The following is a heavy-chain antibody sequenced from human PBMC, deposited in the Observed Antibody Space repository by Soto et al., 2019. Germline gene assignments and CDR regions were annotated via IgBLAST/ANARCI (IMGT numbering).Heavy chain of an antibody. CDR3: AGEYNWNQGWSPNWFDP. CDR1: GFTFSDYY. J-gene: IGHJ5*02. Sequence: PGGSLRLSCAASGFTFSDYYMSWIRQAPGKGLEWVSYISSSGSTIYYADSVKGRFTISRDNAKNSLYLQMNSLRAEDTAVYYCAGEYNWNQGWSPNWFDPWGQGTLVTVSS. CDR2: ISSSGSTI. D-gene: IGHD1-20*01. V-gene: IGHV3-11*01.